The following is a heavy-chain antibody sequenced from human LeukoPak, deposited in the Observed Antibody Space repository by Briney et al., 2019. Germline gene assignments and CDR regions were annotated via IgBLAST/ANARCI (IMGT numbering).Heavy chain of an antibody. V-gene: IGHV4-59*01. CDR1: GGSISSYY. J-gene: IGHJ4*02. Sequence: SETLSLTCTVSGGSISSYYWSWIRQPPGKGLEWIGYIYYSGSTNYNPSLKSRVTISVDTSKNQFSLKLSSVTAADTAVHYCARNSPDPGGIDYWGQGTLVTVSS. CDR2: IYYSGST. D-gene: IGHD3-16*01. CDR3: ARNSPDPGGIDY.